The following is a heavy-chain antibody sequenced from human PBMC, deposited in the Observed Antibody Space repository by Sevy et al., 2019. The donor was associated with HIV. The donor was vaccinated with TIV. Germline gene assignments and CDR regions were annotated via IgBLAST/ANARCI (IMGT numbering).Heavy chain of an antibody. Sequence: GGSLRLSCAASGFTFSNAWMSWVRQAPGKGLEWVGRIKSKTDGGTTDYAAPGKGRFTISRDDSKNTLYLQMNSLKTGDTAVYYCTTPGVRGYYYYYYGMDVWGQGTTVTVSS. J-gene: IGHJ6*02. D-gene: IGHD3-10*01. CDR3: TTPGVRGYYYYYYGMDV. CDR2: IKSKTDGGTT. V-gene: IGHV3-15*01. CDR1: GFTFSNAW.